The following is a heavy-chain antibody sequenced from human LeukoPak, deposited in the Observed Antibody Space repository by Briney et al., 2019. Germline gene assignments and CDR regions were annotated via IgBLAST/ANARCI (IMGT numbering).Heavy chain of an antibody. CDR3: ARDPLLLQLWGTFGY. D-gene: IGHD5-18*01. V-gene: IGHV3-11*04. CDR1: GFTFSDFH. CDR2: ISSSGSTI. J-gene: IGHJ4*02. Sequence: GGSLRLSCAASGFTFSDFHMSWIRQAPGKGLEWVSYISSSGSTIYYADSVKGRFTISRDNAKNSLYLQLNSLRAEDTAVYYCARDPLLLQLWGTFGYWGQGTLVTVSS.